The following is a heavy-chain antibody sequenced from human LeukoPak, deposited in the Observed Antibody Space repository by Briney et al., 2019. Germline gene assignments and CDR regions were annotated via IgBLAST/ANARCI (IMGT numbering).Heavy chain of an antibody. CDR2: ISGSGGTT. Sequence: GGSLRLSCAASGFXFSTCAINWVRQAPGKGLEWVSAISGSGGTTYYADSVKGRFTISRDNAKNSLYLQMNSLRAEDTAVYYCARDAFDIWGQGTMVTVSS. J-gene: IGHJ3*02. CDR3: ARDAFDI. CDR1: GFXFSTCA. V-gene: IGHV3-23*01.